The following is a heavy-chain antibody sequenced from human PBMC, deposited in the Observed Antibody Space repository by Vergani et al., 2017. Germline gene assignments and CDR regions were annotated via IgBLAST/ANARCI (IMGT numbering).Heavy chain of an antibody. D-gene: IGHD2-2*01. Sequence: QLVESGGGWVQPGGSLRLSCVVSGFDFSSYIMNWVRQAPGKGLEWVSFVSTGTKRQSYAESVKGRFTISRDSAKNSLYLQMDSLRAEDTAVYYCAREYSSTSGRAFDFWVQGTKVTVSS. J-gene: IGHJ3*01. CDR2: VSTGTKRQ. V-gene: IGHV3-48*01. CDR1: GFDFSSYI. CDR3: AREYSSTSGRAFDF.